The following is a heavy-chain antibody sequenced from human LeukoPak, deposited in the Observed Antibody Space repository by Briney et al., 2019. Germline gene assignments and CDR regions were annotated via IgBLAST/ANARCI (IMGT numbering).Heavy chain of an antibody. CDR3: GSSHSSSWYDW. V-gene: IGHV4-39*07. Sequence: PSETLSLTCTVSGGSISSSSYYWGWIRQPPGKGLEWIGSSYFRGSTYSSPSLRGRVVISVDTSKNQFSLKLNSVTAADTAVYYCGSSHSSSWYDWWGQGTLVTVTS. J-gene: IGHJ1*01. D-gene: IGHD6-13*01. CDR1: GGSISSSSYY. CDR2: SYFRGST.